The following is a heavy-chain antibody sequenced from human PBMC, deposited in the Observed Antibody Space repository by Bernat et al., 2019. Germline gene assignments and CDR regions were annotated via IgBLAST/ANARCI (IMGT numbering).Heavy chain of an antibody. CDR1: GFTFSSYA. D-gene: IGHD1-14*01. CDR3: VRGAPRTYQTEFDY. CDR2: ISYDGSNK. Sequence: QVQLVESGGGVVQPGRSLRLSCAASGFTFSSYAMHWVRQAPGKGLEWVAVISYDGSNKYYADSVKGRFTISRDNSKNTLYLQMNSLRAEDTAVYYCVRGAPRTYQTEFDYWGQGTLVTVSS. J-gene: IGHJ4*02. V-gene: IGHV3-30-3*01.